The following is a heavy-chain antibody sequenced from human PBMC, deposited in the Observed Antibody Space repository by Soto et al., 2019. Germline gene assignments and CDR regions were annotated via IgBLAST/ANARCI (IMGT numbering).Heavy chain of an antibody. Sequence: SETLSLTCTVSGGSISSSCYYWSWIRQPPGKGLEWIGYIYYSGSTNYNPSLKSRVTISVDTSKNQFSLKLSSVTAADTAVYYCAREDGVTYFDYWGQGTLVTVSS. CDR1: GGSISSSCYY. CDR3: AREDGVTYFDY. CDR2: IYYSGST. V-gene: IGHV4-61*01. D-gene: IGHD5-18*01. J-gene: IGHJ4*02.